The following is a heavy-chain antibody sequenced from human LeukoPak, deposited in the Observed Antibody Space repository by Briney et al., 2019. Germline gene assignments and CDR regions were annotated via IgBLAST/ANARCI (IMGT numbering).Heavy chain of an antibody. J-gene: IGHJ4*02. CDR2: IKQDGSEK. V-gene: IGHV3-7*01. D-gene: IGHD3-22*01. Sequence: GGSLRLSCAASGFTFSSYWMSWVRQAPGKGLEWVANIKQDGSEKYYVDSVKGRFTISRDNPKNSLYLQMNSLRAEDTAVYYCARDLYDSSGYYYPSGFDYWGQGTLVTVSS. CDR3: ARDLYDSSGYYYPSGFDY. CDR1: GFTFSSYW.